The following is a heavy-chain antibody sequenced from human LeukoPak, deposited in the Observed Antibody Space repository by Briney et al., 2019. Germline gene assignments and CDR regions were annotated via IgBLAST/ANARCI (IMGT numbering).Heavy chain of an antibody. Sequence: GGSLRLSCAASGFTFSSNAMSWVRQAPGKGLEWVSYISGSGGSTYYADSVKGRFTISRDNSKNTLYLQMSSLRAEDTAVYYCAKATSGYSSSWYAFDPWGQGTLVTVSS. CDR2: ISGSGGST. D-gene: IGHD6-13*01. V-gene: IGHV3-23*01. J-gene: IGHJ5*02. CDR3: AKATSGYSSSWYAFDP. CDR1: GFTFSSNA.